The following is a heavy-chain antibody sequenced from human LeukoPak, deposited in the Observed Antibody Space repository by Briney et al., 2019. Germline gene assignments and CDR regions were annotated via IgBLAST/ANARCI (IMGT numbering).Heavy chain of an antibody. J-gene: IGHJ4*02. D-gene: IGHD2-15*01. CDR2: INAGNGNT. CDR1: GYTFTSYA. Sequence: EASVKVSCTASGYTFTSYAMHWVRQAPGQRLEWMGWINAGNGNTKYSQKFQGGVTITRDTSASTAYMELSSLRSEDTAVYYCARGRFCSGGSCYSGIFLYWGQGTLVTVSS. CDR3: ARGRFCSGGSCYSGIFLY. V-gene: IGHV1-3*01.